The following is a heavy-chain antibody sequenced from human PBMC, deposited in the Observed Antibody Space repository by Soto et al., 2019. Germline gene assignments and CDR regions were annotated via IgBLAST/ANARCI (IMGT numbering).Heavy chain of an antibody. J-gene: IGHJ6*03. CDR1: GDTCTNYG. D-gene: IGHD6-6*01. CDR2: ISAYNGNT. CDR3: ARGQQLVGYFYYYLEG. V-gene: IGHV1-18*01. Sequence: ASVKVSCNASGDTCTNYGITWERQAPGQGLGWMGWISAYNGNTHYTQRLQGRVTMTTDTSTSTAYMELKGLRSDDTAVYDCARGQQLVGYFYYYLEGWRKETMV.